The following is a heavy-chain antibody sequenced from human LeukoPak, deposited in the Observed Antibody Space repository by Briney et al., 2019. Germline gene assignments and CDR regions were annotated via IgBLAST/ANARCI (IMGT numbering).Heavy chain of an antibody. CDR2: IYSGGST. CDR1: GGSISSGDYY. CDR3: ARDRMYSSSRHYYYMDV. D-gene: IGHD6-6*01. Sequence: PSETLSLTCTVSGGSISSGDYYWSWIRQPPGKGLEWVSVIYSGGSTYYADSVKGRFTISRDNSKNTLYLQMNSLRAEDTAVYYCARDRMYSSSRHYYYMDVWGKGTTVTVSS. J-gene: IGHJ6*03. V-gene: IGHV3-53*01.